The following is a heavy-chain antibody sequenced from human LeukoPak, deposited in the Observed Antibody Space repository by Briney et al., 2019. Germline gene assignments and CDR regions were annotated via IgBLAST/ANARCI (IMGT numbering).Heavy chain of an antibody. J-gene: IGHJ6*02. CDR1: GGSFSGYY. CDR3: ARIGGDSYYYGMDG. D-gene: IGHD2-21*01. CDR2: INHSGST. Sequence: SETLSLTCAVYGGSFSGYYWSWIRQPPGKGLEWIGGINHSGSTNYNPSLKSRVTLSVDTTKNQFSLKLSSVTAAETAVYYCARIGGDSYYYGMDGWGQGTTVTVSS. V-gene: IGHV4-34*01.